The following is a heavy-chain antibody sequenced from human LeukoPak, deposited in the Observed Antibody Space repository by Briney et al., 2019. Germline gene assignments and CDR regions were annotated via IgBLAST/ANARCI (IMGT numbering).Heavy chain of an antibody. CDR2: ISGSGGST. CDR3: AKDQQWLGSPDY. Sequence: PGGSLRLSCAASGFTFSSYAMSWVRQAPGKGLEWVSAISGSGGSTYYADSVKGRFAISRDNSKNTLYLQMNSLRAEDTAVYYCAKDQQWLGSPDYWGQGTLVTVSS. CDR1: GFTFSSYA. D-gene: IGHD6-19*01. V-gene: IGHV3-23*01. J-gene: IGHJ4*02.